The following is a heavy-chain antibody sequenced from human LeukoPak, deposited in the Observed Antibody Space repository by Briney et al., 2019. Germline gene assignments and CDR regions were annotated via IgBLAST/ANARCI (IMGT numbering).Heavy chain of an antibody. J-gene: IGHJ6*03. V-gene: IGHV4-34*01. CDR2: INHSGST. Sequence: SETLSLTCAVYGGSFSGYYWSWIRQPPGKGLEWIGEINHSGSTNYYPSLKSRVTISVDTSRNQFSLKLSSVTAADTAVYYCAKVGPLCYYYYYYMDVWGKGTTVTVSS. CDR1: GGSFSGYY. CDR3: AKVGPLCYYYYYYMDV.